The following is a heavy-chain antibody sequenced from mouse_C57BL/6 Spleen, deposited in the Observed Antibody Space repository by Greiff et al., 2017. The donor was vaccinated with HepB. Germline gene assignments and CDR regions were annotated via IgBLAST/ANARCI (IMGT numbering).Heavy chain of an antibody. D-gene: IGHD2-3*01. V-gene: IGHV5-6*01. J-gene: IGHJ2*01. CDR1: GFTFSSYG. Sequence: EVQLQESGGDLVKPGGSLKLSCAASGFTFSSYGMSWVRQTPDKRLEWVATISSGGSYTYYPDSVKGRFTISRDNAKNTLYLQMSSLKSEDTAMYYCARHNDRFDYWGQGTTLTVSS. CDR2: ISSGGSYT. CDR3: ARHNDRFDY.